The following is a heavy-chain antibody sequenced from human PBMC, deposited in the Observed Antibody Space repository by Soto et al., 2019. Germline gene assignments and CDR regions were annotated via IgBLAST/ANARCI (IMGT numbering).Heavy chain of an antibody. CDR1: GYTFTSYA. CDR2: INAGNGNT. J-gene: IGHJ4*02. CDR3: ARESVVWFGDNRYFDY. Sequence: ASVKVSCKASGYTFTSYAMHWVRQAPGQRLEWMGWINAGNGNTKYSQKFQGRVTITRDTSASTAYMELSSLRSEDTAVYYCARESVVWFGDNRYFDYWGQGTLVTVYS. D-gene: IGHD3-10*01. V-gene: IGHV1-3*01.